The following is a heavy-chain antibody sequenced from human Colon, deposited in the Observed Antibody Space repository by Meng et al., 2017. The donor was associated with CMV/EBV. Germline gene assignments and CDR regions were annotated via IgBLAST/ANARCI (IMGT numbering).Heavy chain of an antibody. CDR2: INPITGGT. CDR3: ASLSGGDFDY. CDR1: GYTFTGYF. V-gene: IGHV1-2*02. Sequence: VPSGARSKKPGASLKVSCRAPGYTFTGYFMYWVRQSPGQGLEWLGVINPITGGTNYAQKFQGRVTMTRDTSMNTAYMELSRLRSDDTAVYYCASLSGGDFDYWGQGTLVTVSS. D-gene: IGHD1-26*01. J-gene: IGHJ4*02.